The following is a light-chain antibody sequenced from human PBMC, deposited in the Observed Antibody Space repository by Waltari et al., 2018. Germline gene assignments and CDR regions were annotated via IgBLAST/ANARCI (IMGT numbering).Light chain of an antibody. Sequence: SYVLTQPPSVSVAPGKTARITCGGTNIGRKRVPWYPPKPGQAPALVIYDDSDRPSGIPERFSGSNSGNTATLTISRVEAGDEADYYCQVWDSSSDHGGDVVFGGGTKLTVL. V-gene: IGLV3-21*04. J-gene: IGLJ2*01. CDR3: QVWDSSSDHGGDVV. CDR2: DDS. CDR1: NIGRKR.